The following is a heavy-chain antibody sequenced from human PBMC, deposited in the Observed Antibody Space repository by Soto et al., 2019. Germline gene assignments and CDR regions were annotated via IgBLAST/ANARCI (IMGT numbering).Heavy chain of an antibody. Sequence: SETLSLTCTVSGSSIITDNYFWVWIRQSPRRGLELIGSISYSGSTYDNPSLQSRVTISIDASKNQFSLKLTSVTTADTAVYYCARRRASDYGGNHHPYYFDRWGQGTLVTVSS. J-gene: IGHJ4*02. CDR3: ARRRASDYGGNHHPYYFDR. CDR2: ISYSGST. CDR1: GSSIITDNYF. V-gene: IGHV4-39*01. D-gene: IGHD4-17*01.